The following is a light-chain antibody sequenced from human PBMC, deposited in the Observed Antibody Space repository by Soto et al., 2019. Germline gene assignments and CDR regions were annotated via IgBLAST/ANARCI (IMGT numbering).Light chain of an antibody. CDR2: GAS. Sequence: EIVLTQSPGTLSSSPGEGATLSCRASQSVSSDSVAWYQQKPGQAPRLLIFGASRRATDIPDRFSGGGSGTNFTLTISRLEPEDFAVYYCQQYGTSPPWTFAQGPRWIS. J-gene: IGKJ1*01. V-gene: IGKV3-20*01. CDR3: QQYGTSPPWT. CDR1: QSVSSDS.